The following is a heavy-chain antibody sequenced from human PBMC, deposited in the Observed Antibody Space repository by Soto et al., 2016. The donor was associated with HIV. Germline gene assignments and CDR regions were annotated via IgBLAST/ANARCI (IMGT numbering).Heavy chain of an antibody. CDR2: INPSGGST. V-gene: IGHV1-46*01. CDR1: GYTFTAYY. J-gene: IGHJ4*02. CDR3: ARDQSGTGLLGFDY. D-gene: IGHD1-1*01. Sequence: QVQLVQSGAEVKKPGASVKVSCKTSGYTFTAYYMHWVRQAPGQGLQWMGIINPSGGSTRYAPKFQGRVTLTRDTSTSTVYMEVSSLRSEDTAVYYCARDQSGTGLLGFDYWGQGTLVTVSS.